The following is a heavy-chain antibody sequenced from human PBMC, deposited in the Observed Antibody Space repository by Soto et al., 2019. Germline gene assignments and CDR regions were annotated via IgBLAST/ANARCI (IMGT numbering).Heavy chain of an antibody. CDR2: ISSSGSTI. D-gene: IGHD3-3*01. CDR3: ARKLIWSGYYKAYYYGMDV. V-gene: IGHV3-11*01. CDR1: GFTFSDYY. J-gene: IGHJ6*02. Sequence: PGGSLRLSCAASGFTFSDYYMSWIRQAPGKGLEWVSYISSSGSTIYYADSVKGRFTISRDNAKNSLYLQMNSLRAEDTAVYYCARKLIWSGYYKAYYYGMDVWGQGTTVTVSS.